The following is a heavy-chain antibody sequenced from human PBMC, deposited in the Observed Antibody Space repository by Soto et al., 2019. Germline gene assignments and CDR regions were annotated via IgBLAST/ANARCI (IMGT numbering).Heavy chain of an antibody. CDR2: IYYSGST. J-gene: IGHJ5*02. D-gene: IGHD3-10*01. V-gene: IGHV4-59*01. CDR3: ARVRVRVAARWFDP. CDR1: GGSISSYY. Sequence: PSETLSLTCTVSGGSISSYYWSWIRQPPGKGLEWIGYIYYSGSTNYNPSLKSRVTISVDTSKNQFSLKLSSVTAADTAVYYCARVRVRVAARWFDPWGQGTLVTVSS.